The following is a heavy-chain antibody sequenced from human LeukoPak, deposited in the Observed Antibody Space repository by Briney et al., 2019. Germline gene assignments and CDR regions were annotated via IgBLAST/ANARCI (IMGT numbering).Heavy chain of an antibody. CDR3: ARVRGDFETD. CDR1: GGSISSYY. CDR2: RYYSGST. J-gene: IGHJ1*01. V-gene: IGHV4-59*01. D-gene: IGHD3-16*01. Sequence: SETLSLTYSVSGGSISSYYCTWIRQPPGKGLEWIGYRYYSGSTTYNPSLKSRVTISVDTSKSQFSLKLISVTAADTAIYYCARVRGDFETDWGQGTLVTVSS.